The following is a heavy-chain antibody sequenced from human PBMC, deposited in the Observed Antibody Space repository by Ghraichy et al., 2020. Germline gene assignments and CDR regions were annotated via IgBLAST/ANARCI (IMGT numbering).Heavy chain of an antibody. J-gene: IGHJ5*01. CDR3: TREGVVATQPLDS. CDR2: IYYTGRT. V-gene: IGHV4-59*01. D-gene: IGHD2-15*01. Sequence: SQTLSLTCSVSGGSMTYYYWSWIRQPPGKGLEWIGYIYYTGRTIYNPSLKSRVTISVDTSKNQFSLKLTSVTPADTAMYYCTREGVVATQPLDSWGQGTLVTVAS. CDR1: GGSMTYYY.